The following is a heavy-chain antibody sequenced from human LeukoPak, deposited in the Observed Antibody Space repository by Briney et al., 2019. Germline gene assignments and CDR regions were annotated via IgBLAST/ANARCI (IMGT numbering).Heavy chain of an antibody. J-gene: IGHJ2*01. CDR3: ARGVDL. CDR1: SGSLSGYY. CDR2: ITHSGSP. Sequence: PSETLSLTCGVSSGSLSGYYRRWIRQPPGGGLEWLGEITHSGSPNYNPSLKSRVTISGDTSKKQFSLNLTSVTAADTGVYYCARGVDLWGRGTPVTVSS. V-gene: IGHV4-34*01.